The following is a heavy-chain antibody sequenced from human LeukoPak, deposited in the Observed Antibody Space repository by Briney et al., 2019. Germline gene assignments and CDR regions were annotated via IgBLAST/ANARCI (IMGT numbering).Heavy chain of an antibody. CDR2: INGDGTST. CDR1: GFTFTRYW. J-gene: IGHJ4*02. Sequence: GGSLRLSCAASGFTFTRYWMHWVRQAPGKGLVWVSRINGDGTSTDYADSVKGRFTISRDNAKNTLYLQINSLRTEDTAVYYCVGGGDSSGWYAQFDYWGQGTLVTVSS. D-gene: IGHD6-19*01. CDR3: VGGGDSSGWYAQFDY. V-gene: IGHV3-74*01.